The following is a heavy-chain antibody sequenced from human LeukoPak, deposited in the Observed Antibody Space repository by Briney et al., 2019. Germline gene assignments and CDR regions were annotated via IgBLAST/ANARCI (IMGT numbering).Heavy chain of an antibody. D-gene: IGHD5-12*01. CDR2: TYYRSKWYN. CDR3: ARGSGYEHFDY. V-gene: IGHV6-1*01. Sequence: AINWVRQAPGQGLEWLGRTYYRSKWYNDYAVSVKSRITISADTSKNQLSLQLNSVTPEDTAVYYCARGSGYEHFDYWGQGILVTVSS. J-gene: IGHJ4*02. CDR1: A.